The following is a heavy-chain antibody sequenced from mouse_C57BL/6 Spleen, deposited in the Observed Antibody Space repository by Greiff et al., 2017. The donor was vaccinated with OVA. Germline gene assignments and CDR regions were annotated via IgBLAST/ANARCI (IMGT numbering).Heavy chain of an antibody. Sequence: DVHLVESGPGLVKPSQSLSLTCSVTGYSITSGYYWNWIRQFPGNKLEWMGYISYDGSNNYNPSLKNRISITRDTSKNQFFLKLNSVTTEDTATYYCARGEFITPMDYWGQGTSVTVSS. CDR1: GYSITSGYY. D-gene: IGHD1-1*01. V-gene: IGHV3-6*01. CDR2: ISYDGSN. J-gene: IGHJ4*01. CDR3: ARGEFITPMDY.